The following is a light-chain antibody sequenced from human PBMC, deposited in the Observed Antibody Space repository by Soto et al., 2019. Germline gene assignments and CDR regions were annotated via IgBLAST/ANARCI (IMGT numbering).Light chain of an antibody. Sequence: EIVLTQSPGTLSLSPGERATLSCRAGQSVSSSHLAWYQQKPGLAPRLRIYGASNRAIGIPDRFSGSGSGTDFTLTIISLEPEDFAVYYCHQRSNCPQPFGQENKVEIK. V-gene: IGKV3D-20*02. J-gene: IGKJ2*01. CDR1: QSVSSSH. CDR3: HQRSNCPQP. CDR2: GAS.